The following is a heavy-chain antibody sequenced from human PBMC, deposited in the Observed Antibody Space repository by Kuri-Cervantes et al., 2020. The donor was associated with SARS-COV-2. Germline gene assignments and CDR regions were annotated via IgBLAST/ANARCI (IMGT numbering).Heavy chain of an antibody. CDR2: IIPILGIA. D-gene: IGHD2-21*02. CDR3: ARHPLSYCGGDCSSPSWYFDL. CDR1: GGTFSSYT. V-gene: IGHV1-69*02. Sequence: SVKVSCKASGGTFSSYTISWVRQAPGQGLEWMGRIIPILGIANCAQKFQGRVTITADKSTSTAYMELSSLRSEDTAVYYCARHPLSYCGGDCSSPSWYFDLWGRDTLVTVSS. J-gene: IGHJ2*01.